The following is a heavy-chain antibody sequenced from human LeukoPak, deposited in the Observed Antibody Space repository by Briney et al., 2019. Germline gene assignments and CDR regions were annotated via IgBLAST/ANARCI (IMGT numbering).Heavy chain of an antibody. D-gene: IGHD3-10*01. J-gene: IGHJ4*02. V-gene: IGHV3-21*01. Sequence: GGSLRLSCAASGFTFSSYNMNWLRQAPGKGLEWVSSISSSSTYTYYADSVKGRFTISRDNAKNSLYLQMNSLRAEDTAVYYCARAISMVRGVDYWGQGTLVTVSS. CDR2: ISSSSTYT. CDR3: ARAISMVRGVDY. CDR1: GFTFSSYN.